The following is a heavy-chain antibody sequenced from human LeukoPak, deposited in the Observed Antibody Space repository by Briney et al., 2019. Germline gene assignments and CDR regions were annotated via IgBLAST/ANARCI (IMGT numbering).Heavy chain of an antibody. D-gene: IGHD6-13*01. J-gene: IGHJ4*02. CDR3: ARSASDKYSCSDY. Sequence: GGSLRLSCAASGFTFSDYYMSWIRQAPGKGLEWVSYISSSSSYTNYADSVKGRFTISRDNAKNSLYLQMNSLRAEDTAVYYCARSASDKYSCSDYWGQGTLVTVSS. V-gene: IGHV3-11*06. CDR1: GFTFSDYY. CDR2: ISSSSSYT.